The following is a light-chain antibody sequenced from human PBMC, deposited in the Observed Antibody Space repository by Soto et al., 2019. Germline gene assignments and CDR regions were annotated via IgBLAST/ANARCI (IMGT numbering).Light chain of an antibody. CDR1: QSVSSD. CDR2: GAS. V-gene: IGKV3-15*01. J-gene: IGKJ1*01. CDR3: QQYNNWPST. Sequence: EIVLTQSPATLSVSPGERVTLFCRASQSVSSDLAWYQQKPGQAPRLLIYGASTRVTGVPARFSGSGSGTEFTLTISSLQSEDFAVYHCQQYNNWPSTFGQGTKVDI.